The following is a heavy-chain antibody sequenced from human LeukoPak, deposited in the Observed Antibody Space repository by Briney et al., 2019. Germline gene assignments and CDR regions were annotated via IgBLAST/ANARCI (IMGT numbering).Heavy chain of an antibody. CDR1: GYTLTSYG. D-gene: IGHD3-10*01. CDR3: ATDPRVHYYGSGSGGY. CDR2: ISAYNGNT. V-gene: IGHV1-18*01. Sequence: ASVKVSCKASGYTLTSYGISWVRQAPGQGLEWMGWISAYNGNTNYAQKLQGRVTMTTDTSTSTAYMELRSLRSEDTAVYYCATDPRVHYYGSGSGGYWGQGTLVTVSS. J-gene: IGHJ4*02.